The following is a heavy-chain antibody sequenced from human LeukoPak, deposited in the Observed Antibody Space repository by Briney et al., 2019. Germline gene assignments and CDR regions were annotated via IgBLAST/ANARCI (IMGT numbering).Heavy chain of an antibody. CDR1: GFTVSSNY. V-gene: IGHV3-66*02. D-gene: IGHD4-23*01. CDR3: ATGGNRYFGY. Sequence: TGGSLRLSCAASGFTVSSNYMCWGRQAPGGGLEWVSIIYGGGGTYYADSVKGRFTISRDNSKNTLYLQMNSLRTEDTAVYYCATGGNRYFGYWGQGTLVTVPS. CDR2: IYGGGGT. J-gene: IGHJ4*02.